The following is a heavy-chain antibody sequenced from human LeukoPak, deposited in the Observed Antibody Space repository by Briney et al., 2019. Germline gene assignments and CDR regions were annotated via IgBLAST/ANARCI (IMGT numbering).Heavy chain of an antibody. CDR2: ISSSGSTI. V-gene: IGHV3-11*01. Sequence: GGSLRLSCAASGFTFSDYYMSWIRQAPGKGLEWVSYISSSGSTIYYADSVKGRFTISRDNAKNSLYLQMNSLRAEDTAVYFCARGSSSSTRKSLHYYYYYYIDVWGKGTTVTISS. D-gene: IGHD2-2*01. CDR3: ARGSSSSTRKSLHYYYYYYIDV. J-gene: IGHJ6*03. CDR1: GFTFSDYY.